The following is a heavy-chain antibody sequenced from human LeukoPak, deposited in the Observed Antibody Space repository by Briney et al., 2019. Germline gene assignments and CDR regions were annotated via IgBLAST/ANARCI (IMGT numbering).Heavy chain of an antibody. CDR2: TYYRSKWSN. D-gene: IGHD3-22*01. J-gene: IGHJ4*02. CDR1: GDSVSSNSAA. Sequence: SQTLSLTCAISGDSVSSNSAAWNWIRQSRSRGLEWLGRTYYRSKWSNHYAVSVKSRITINPDTSRNQFSLQLNSVTPEDTAVYYCARYYYDSRGYYYYYFDYWGQGTLVTVSS. V-gene: IGHV6-1*01. CDR3: ARYYYDSRGYYYYYFDY.